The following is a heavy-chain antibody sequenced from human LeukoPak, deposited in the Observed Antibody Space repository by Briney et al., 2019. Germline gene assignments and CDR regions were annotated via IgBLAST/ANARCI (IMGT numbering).Heavy chain of an antibody. Sequence: ASVKVSCKASGYTFTGYYMHWVRQAPGQGLEWMGWINPNSGGTNYAQKFQGWVTMTRDTSISTAYMELSRLRSDDTAVYYCARGDVVVVVAATLFPDYWGQGTLVTVSS. CDR3: ARGDVVVVVAATLFPDY. V-gene: IGHV1-2*04. CDR2: INPNSGGT. D-gene: IGHD2-15*01. J-gene: IGHJ4*02. CDR1: GYTFTGYY.